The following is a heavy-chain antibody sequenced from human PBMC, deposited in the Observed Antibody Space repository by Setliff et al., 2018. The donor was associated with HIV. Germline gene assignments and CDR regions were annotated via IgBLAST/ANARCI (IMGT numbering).Heavy chain of an antibody. CDR3: ARRITMVRGFDY. CDR1: GDSIGTYY. D-gene: IGHD3-10*01. J-gene: IGHJ4*02. V-gene: IGHV4-59*01. Sequence: SETLSLTCSVSGDSIGTYYWNWIRQTPGKRLEWIGFFYYGGSTDYNPALKNRVAISVDTSRNRVSLKMTSVTAADTAVYYCARRITMVRGFDYWGQGHVVTVSS. CDR2: FYYGGST.